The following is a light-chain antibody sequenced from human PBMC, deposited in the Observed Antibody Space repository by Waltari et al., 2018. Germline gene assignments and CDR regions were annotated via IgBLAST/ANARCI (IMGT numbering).Light chain of an antibody. Sequence: QLVVTHSPSASASLGASVKLTCTLSSGHSNYAVALHQQQPEKGPRYLLIVNSEGSHTKGAGIPARFSGSSSGAERYLTISSLQSEDEADYYCQTWGTGIRVFGGGTKLTVL. CDR1: SGHSNYA. CDR3: QTWGTGIRV. V-gene: IGLV4-69*01. CDR2: VNSEGSH. J-gene: IGLJ3*02.